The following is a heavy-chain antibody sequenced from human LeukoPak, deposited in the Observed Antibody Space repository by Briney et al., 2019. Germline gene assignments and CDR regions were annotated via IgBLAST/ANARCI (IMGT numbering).Heavy chain of an antibody. J-gene: IGHJ6*03. CDR3: ARGGRYYVDV. CDR2: INTYNGDT. CDR1: GYTFTNYG. D-gene: IGHD3-10*01. V-gene: IGHV1-18*01. Sequence: ASVKVSCKAPGYTFTNYGVNWVRQAPGQGLEWMGWINTYNGDTNSAHELQGRVTMTTDTSTSTAYMELRSLRSDDTAVYYCARGGRYYVDVWGRGTTVIVSS.